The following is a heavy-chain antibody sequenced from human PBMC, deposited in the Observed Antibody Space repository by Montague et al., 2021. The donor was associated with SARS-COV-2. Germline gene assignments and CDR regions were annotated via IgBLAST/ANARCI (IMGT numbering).Heavy chain of an antibody. D-gene: IGHD1-26*01. J-gene: IGHJ5*02. CDR3: AREVGRYYDWRPGS. V-gene: IGHV4-61*02. CDR2: IYTSGST. Sequence: TLSLTCTVSGGSISSGNYYWSWIRQPAGKGLEWIGRIYTSGSTNYNPSLKSRVTISADTSKNQFSLKLSSMTAADTAVYYRAREVGRYYDWRPGSWGQGTLVTVSS. CDR1: GGSISSGNYY.